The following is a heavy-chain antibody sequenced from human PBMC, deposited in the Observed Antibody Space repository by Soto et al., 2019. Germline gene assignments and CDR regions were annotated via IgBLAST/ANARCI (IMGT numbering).Heavy chain of an antibody. Sequence: QITLKESGPTLVKPTQTLTLTCTFSGFSHSTSGVGVGWIRQPPGKALEWLALIYWDDDKRYSPSLKSRLTITKDTSKNQVVLTMTNMDPVDTATYYCAHRQTYCGGDCYSGFDYWGQGTLVTVSS. J-gene: IGHJ4*02. CDR1: GFSHSTSGVG. CDR2: IYWDDDK. V-gene: IGHV2-5*02. D-gene: IGHD2-21*02. CDR3: AHRQTYCGGDCYSGFDY.